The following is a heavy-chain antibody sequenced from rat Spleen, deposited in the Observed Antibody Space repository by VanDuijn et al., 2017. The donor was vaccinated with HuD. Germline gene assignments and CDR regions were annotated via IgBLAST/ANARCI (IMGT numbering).Heavy chain of an antibody. J-gene: IGHJ2*01. CDR2: ISTGGDDT. V-gene: IGHV5-25*01. Sequence: EVQLVESGGGLVQPGRSMKVSCTASGFTFSNYDMAWVRQAPTKGLEWVASISTGGDDTYYRDSVKGRFTISRDVAKSTLYLQLNSLRSEDTATYYCTRPYLDYPGPHYFDYWGQGVMVTVSS. CDR3: TRPYLDYPGPHYFDY. D-gene: IGHD1-4*01. CDR1: GFTFSNYD.